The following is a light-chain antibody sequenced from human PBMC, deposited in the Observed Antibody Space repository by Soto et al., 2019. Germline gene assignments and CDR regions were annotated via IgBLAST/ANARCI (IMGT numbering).Light chain of an antibody. J-gene: IGKJ2*01. CDR1: QSVSSSY. Sequence: EIVLTQSPGTLSLSPGERATLSCRASQSVSSSYLAWYQQKPGQAPRLLIYGPSSRATGIPDRFSGSGSGTDFTLTISRLEPEDFAVYYCQQHGSSPYTFGQGTKLQIK. CDR2: GPS. V-gene: IGKV3-20*01. CDR3: QQHGSSPYT.